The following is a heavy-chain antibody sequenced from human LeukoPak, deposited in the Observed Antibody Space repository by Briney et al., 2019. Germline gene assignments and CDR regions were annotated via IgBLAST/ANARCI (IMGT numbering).Heavy chain of an antibody. V-gene: IGHV3-33*01. CDR2: IWYDGSNK. CDR3: AREGPRGNSQFDY. Sequence: GGSLRLSCAASGFTFSSYGMHWVRQAPGKGLEWVALIWYDGSNKYYVDSVKGRLTISRDNSKNILYLQMNSLRVEDTAVYYCAREGPRGNSQFDYWGQGTLVTVSS. D-gene: IGHD2/OR15-2a*01. CDR1: GFTFSSYG. J-gene: IGHJ4*02.